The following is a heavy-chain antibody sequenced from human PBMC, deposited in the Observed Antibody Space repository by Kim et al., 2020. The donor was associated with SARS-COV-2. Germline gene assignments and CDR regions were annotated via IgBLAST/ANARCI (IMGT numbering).Heavy chain of an antibody. D-gene: IGHD5-18*01. CDR2: IYYSGST. V-gene: IGHV4-59*13. CDR3: ARAPTAMVWGYAFDI. Sequence: SETLSLTCTVSGGSISSYYWSWIRQPPGKGLEWIGYIYYSGSTNYNPSLKSRVTISVDTSKNQFSLKLSSVTAADTAVYYCARAPTAMVWGYAFDIWGQGTMVTVSS. CDR1: GGSISSYY. J-gene: IGHJ3*02.